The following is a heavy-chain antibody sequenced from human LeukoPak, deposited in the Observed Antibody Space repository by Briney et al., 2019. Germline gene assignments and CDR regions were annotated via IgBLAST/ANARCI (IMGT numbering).Heavy chain of an antibody. CDR2: IYYSGST. CDR3: ARDAGYYDSSGYYWYY. CDR1: GGSISSYY. V-gene: IGHV4-59*01. Sequence: SETLSLTCTVSGGSISSYYWRWIRQPPGKGLEWIGYIYYSGSTNYNPSLKSRVTISVDTSKNQFSLKLSSVTAADTAVYYCARDAGYYDSSGYYWYYWGQGTLVTVSS. D-gene: IGHD3-22*01. J-gene: IGHJ4*02.